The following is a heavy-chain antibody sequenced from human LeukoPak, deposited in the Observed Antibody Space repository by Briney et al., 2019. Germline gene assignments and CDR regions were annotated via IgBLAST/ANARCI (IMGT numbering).Heavy chain of an antibody. CDR3: AGYDFWSGSPFDI. Sequence: SETVSLTCTVSGYSISSGYYWGWIRQPPGKGLEWIGSIYRGGSIYYNPSLKSRVTISVDTSKNQFSLKLSSVTAADTAVYYCAGYDFWSGSPFDIWGQGIMVTVSS. J-gene: IGHJ3*02. CDR2: IYRGGSI. CDR1: GYSISSGYY. D-gene: IGHD3-3*01. V-gene: IGHV4-38-2*02.